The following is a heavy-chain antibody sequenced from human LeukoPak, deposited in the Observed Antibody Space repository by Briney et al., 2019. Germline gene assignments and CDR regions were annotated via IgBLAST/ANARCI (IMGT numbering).Heavy chain of an antibody. CDR1: GFIFSSYW. V-gene: IGHV3-7*01. CDR3: ARIIGAFGTYRYDS. CDR2: INQEGSER. D-gene: IGHD3-16*02. Sequence: PGGSLRLSCEVSGFIFSSYWMSWVRQAPGKGLEWVGNINQEGSERNHGDSVNGRFTISRDNAEHSLYLQMNSLRAEDTAVYYCARIIGAFGTYRYDSWGQGTLVSVSS. J-gene: IGHJ4*02.